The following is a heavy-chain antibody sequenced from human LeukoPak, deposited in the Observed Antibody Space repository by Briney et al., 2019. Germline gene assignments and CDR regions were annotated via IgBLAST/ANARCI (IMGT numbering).Heavy chain of an antibody. CDR2: IYYSGST. CDR1: GGSISSSSYY. CDR3: ARHQSYYYDYYMDV. Sequence: SETLSLTCTVSGGSISSSSYYWGWIRQPPGKGLEWIGSIYYSGSTYYNPSLKSRVTISVDTSKNQFSLKLSSVTAADTAVYYCARHQSYYYDYYMDVWGKGTTVTISS. V-gene: IGHV4-39*01. J-gene: IGHJ6*03.